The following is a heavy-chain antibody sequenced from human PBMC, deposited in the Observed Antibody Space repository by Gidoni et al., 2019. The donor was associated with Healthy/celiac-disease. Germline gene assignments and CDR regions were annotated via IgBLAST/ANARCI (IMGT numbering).Heavy chain of an antibody. Sequence: QLQLQESGPGLVKPSETLSLTCTVSGGSISSSSYYWGWIRQPPGKGLEWIGSIYYSGSTYYNPSLKSRVTISVDTSKNQFSLKLSSVTAADTAVYYCASRPYGSGPYYYYYMDVWGKGTTVTVSS. CDR1: GGSISSSSYY. V-gene: IGHV4-39*01. J-gene: IGHJ6*03. D-gene: IGHD3-10*01. CDR3: ASRPYGSGPYYYYYMDV. CDR2: IYYSGST.